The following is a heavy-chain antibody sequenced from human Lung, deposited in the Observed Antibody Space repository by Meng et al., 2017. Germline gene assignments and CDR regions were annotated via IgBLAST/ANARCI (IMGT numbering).Heavy chain of an antibody. Sequence: VQYGAEVRKPGGSGKVPCKASGYTFPGYCLHWVRRAPGQGLEWMGRINPKSGDTHYAQRFQGRVTMTGDTSISTAYMELSGLRSDDTAMYYCARDEDISAAGKLFGDYWGQGTLVTVSS. D-gene: IGHD6-13*01. CDR1: GYTFPGYC. CDR2: INPKSGDT. CDR3: ARDEDISAAGKLFGDY. J-gene: IGHJ4*02. V-gene: IGHV1-2*06.